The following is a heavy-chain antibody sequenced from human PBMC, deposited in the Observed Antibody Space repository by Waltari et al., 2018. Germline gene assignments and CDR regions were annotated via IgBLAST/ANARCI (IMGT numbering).Heavy chain of an antibody. J-gene: IGHJ4*02. CDR2: IYTSGST. Sequence: QVQLQESGPGLVKPSQTLSLTCTVSGGSISSGSYYWSWIRQPAGKGLEWIGRIYTSGSTNYNPSLKSRVTISVDTSKNQFSLKLSSVTAADTAVYYCARGSSGPLDYWGQGTLVTVSS. CDR3: ARGSSGPLDY. D-gene: IGHD6-19*01. CDR1: GGSISSGSYY. V-gene: IGHV4-61*02.